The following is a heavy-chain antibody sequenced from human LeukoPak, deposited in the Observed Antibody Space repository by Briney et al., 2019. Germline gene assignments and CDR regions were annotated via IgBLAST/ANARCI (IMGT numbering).Heavy chain of an antibody. D-gene: IGHD6-6*01. Sequence: GASVKVSCKASGYTFTGYYMHWVRQAPGQGLEWMGWVSAYNDNTNYAQKFQGRVTMTTDTSTSTAYMELRSLRSDDTAVYYCARDLWQLAPVLMYWGQGTLVTVSS. CDR3: ARDLWQLAPVLMY. J-gene: IGHJ4*02. V-gene: IGHV1-18*04. CDR1: GYTFTGYY. CDR2: VSAYNDNT.